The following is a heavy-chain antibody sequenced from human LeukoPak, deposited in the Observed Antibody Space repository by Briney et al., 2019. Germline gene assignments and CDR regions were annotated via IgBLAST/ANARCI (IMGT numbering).Heavy chain of an antibody. CDR1: GGSFSGYY. V-gene: IGHV4-34*01. D-gene: IGHD6-13*01. CDR2: INHSGST. Sequence: SETLSLTCAVYGGSFSGYYWSWIRQPPGKGLEWIGEINHSGSTNYNPSLKSRVTISVDTSKNQFSLKLSSVTAADTAVYYCARAAVLSYSSSWYENWYYYGMDVWGQGTTVTVSS. CDR3: ARAAVLSYSSSWYENWYYYGMDV. J-gene: IGHJ6*02.